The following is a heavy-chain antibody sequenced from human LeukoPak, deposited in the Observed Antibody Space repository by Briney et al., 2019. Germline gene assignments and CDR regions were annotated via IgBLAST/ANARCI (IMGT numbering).Heavy chain of an antibody. CDR1: GFTFSNYR. CDR2: ISSSSIYI. V-gene: IGHV3-21*01. D-gene: IGHD5-24*01. Sequence: GGSLRLSCSASGFTFSNYRMNWVRQAPGKGLEWVSSISSSSIYIYYADSLKGRFTISRDNAKKSLYLQMNSLRAEDTAVYYCARGRDGYNLVDAFDIWGQGIMVTVSS. J-gene: IGHJ3*02. CDR3: ARGRDGYNLVDAFDI.